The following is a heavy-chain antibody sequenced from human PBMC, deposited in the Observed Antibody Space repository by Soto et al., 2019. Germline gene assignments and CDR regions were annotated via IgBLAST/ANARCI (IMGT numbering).Heavy chain of an antibody. CDR2: INHSGST. Sequence: SETLSLTCAVYGGSFSGYYWSWIRQPPGKGLEWIGEINHSGSTNYNPSLKSRVTISVDTSKNQFSLKLSSVTAADTAVYYCARGRLVPAAVGGNFDYWGQGTLVTVSS. CDR1: GGSFSGYY. V-gene: IGHV4-34*01. D-gene: IGHD2-2*01. CDR3: ARGRLVPAAVGGNFDY. J-gene: IGHJ4*02.